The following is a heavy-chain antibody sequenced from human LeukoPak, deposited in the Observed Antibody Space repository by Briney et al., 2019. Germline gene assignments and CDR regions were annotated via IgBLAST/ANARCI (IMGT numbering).Heavy chain of an antibody. Sequence: PGGSLRLSCAASGFTVSSNYMSWVRQAPGKGLEWVSVIYSGGSTYYADSVKGRFTISRDNSKNTLYLQMNSLRAEDTAVYYCARGGGYYDSSGYPYFGYWGQGTLVTVSS. D-gene: IGHD3-22*01. V-gene: IGHV3-53*01. CDR2: IYSGGST. CDR3: ARGGGYYDSSGYPYFGY. CDR1: GFTVSSNY. J-gene: IGHJ4*02.